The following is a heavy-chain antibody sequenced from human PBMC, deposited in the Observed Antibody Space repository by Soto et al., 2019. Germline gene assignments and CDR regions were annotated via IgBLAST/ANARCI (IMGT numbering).Heavy chain of an antibody. CDR3: ARHSSYYYDSSAYYDS. CDR1: GAPISTGNW. D-gene: IGHD3-22*01. V-gene: IGHV4-4*02. J-gene: IGHJ5*01. CDR2: SYHGGNT. Sequence: QVHLQESGPGLVQSSGTLSLTCGVSGAPISTGNWWTWVRQPPGKGLEWIGESYHGGNTNYTPSLKSRVTISVDKAKNQFSLRLSSVTAADTAVYYCARHSSYYYDSSAYYDSWGQGALVTVSS.